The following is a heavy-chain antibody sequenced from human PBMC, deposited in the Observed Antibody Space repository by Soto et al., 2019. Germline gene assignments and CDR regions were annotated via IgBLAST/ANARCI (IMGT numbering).Heavy chain of an antibody. CDR2: ISSSGHTI. CDR3: ARDFTYYYASPESFDF. Sequence: AGGSLRLSCAASAFTFSSYSMNWVRQAPGKGLEWISYISSSGHTIYYRDTVKGRFTISRDNGKNSLYLQLNSLRVEDTAVYYCARDFTYYYASPESFDFWGQGTLVTVSS. D-gene: IGHD3-10*01. V-gene: IGHV3-48*01. CDR1: AFTFSSYS. J-gene: IGHJ4*02.